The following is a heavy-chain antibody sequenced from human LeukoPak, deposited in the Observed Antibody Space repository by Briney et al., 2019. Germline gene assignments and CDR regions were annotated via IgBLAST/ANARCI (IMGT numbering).Heavy chain of an antibody. CDR1: GFTFSSYG. Sequence: PGGSLRLSCPASGFTFSSYGMHWVRQAPGKGLEWVAFIRYDGSNKYYADSVKGRFTISRDNSKNTLYLQMNSLRAEDTAVYYCAKDRRYSYADPHYLDYWGQGTLVTVSS. V-gene: IGHV3-30*02. J-gene: IGHJ4*02. CDR2: IRYDGSNK. D-gene: IGHD5-18*01. CDR3: AKDRRYSYADPHYLDY.